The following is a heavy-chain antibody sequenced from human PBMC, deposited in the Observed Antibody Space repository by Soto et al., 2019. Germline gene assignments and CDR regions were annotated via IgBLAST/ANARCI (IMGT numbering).Heavy chain of an antibody. Sequence: PSETLSLTCTVSGGSISTYYWSWIRQPPGKGLEWIGYIYYSGSTNYNPSLKSRVTISIDTSKNQFSLKLTSVTAADTAVYYCARLMNNWFDPWGQGTLVTVSS. CDR2: IYYSGST. CDR3: ARLMNNWFDP. J-gene: IGHJ5*02. V-gene: IGHV4-59*01. CDR1: GGSISTYY.